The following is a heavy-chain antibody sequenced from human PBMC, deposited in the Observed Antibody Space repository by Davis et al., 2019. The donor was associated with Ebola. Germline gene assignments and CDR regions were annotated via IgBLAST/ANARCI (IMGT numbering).Heavy chain of an antibody. J-gene: IGHJ4*02. CDR3: ARGHNYGKDF. CDR2: VILKSGAT. D-gene: IGHD5-18*01. V-gene: IGHV1-2*06. CDR1: GYTFTDYN. Sequence: ASVKVSCKASGYTFTDYNIHWMRQAPGQGLEWLGRVILKSGATNYAQKFQGRVTMTRDTSISTAYMELSRLRSDDTAVYYCARGHNYGKDFWGQGTLVTVSS.